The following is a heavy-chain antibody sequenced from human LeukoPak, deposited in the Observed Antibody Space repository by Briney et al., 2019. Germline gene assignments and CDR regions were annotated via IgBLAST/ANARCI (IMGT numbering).Heavy chain of an antibody. Sequence: SVKVSCKASGGTFSSYAISWVRQAPGQGLEWMGGIIPIFGTANYAQKFQGRVTITADESTSTAYMELSSLRSDDTAVYYCARESPGSYSSGRDYFDYWGQGTLVTVSS. CDR1: GGTFSSYA. V-gene: IGHV1-69*13. CDR2: IIPIFGTA. D-gene: IGHD6-19*01. CDR3: ARESPGSYSSGRDYFDY. J-gene: IGHJ4*02.